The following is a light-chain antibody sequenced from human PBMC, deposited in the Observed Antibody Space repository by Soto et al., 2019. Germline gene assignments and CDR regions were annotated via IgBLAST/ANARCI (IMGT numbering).Light chain of an antibody. CDR1: QSVSSN. Sequence: EIVMTQSPATLSVSPGERATLSCRASQSVSSNLAWYQQKPGQAPRLLIFDASNRATGIPARFSGSGSGTDFTLTISGLEPEDFAIYYCQQYGSLITFGQGKRLEIK. CDR2: DAS. CDR3: QQYGSLIT. V-gene: IGKV3D-15*01. J-gene: IGKJ5*01.